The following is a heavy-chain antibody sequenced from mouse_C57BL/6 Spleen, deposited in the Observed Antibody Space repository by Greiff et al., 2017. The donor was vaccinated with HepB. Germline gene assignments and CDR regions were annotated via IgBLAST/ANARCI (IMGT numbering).Heavy chain of an antibody. CDR2: INPSTGGT. CDR3: APITTVGYFDV. D-gene: IGHD1-1*01. J-gene: IGHJ1*03. V-gene: IGHV1-42*01. CDR1: GYSFTGYY. Sequence: VQLKQSGPELVKPGASVKISCKASGYSFTGYYMNWVKQSPEKSLEWIGEINPSTGGTTYNQKFKAKATLTVDKSSSTAYMQLKSLTSEDSAVYYCAPITTVGYFDVWGTGTTVTVSS.